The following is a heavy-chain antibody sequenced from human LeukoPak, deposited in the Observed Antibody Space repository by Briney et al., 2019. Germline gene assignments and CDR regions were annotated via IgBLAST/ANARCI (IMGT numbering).Heavy chain of an antibody. D-gene: IGHD3-10*01. CDR1: GFTFSSYS. J-gene: IGHJ5*02. Sequence: GGSLRLSCAASGFTFSSYSMNWVRQAPGKGLEWVSSISSSSSYIYYADSVKGRFTISRDNAKNSLYLQMNSLRAEDTAVYYCARDLRPPSTFGEILSRYNWFDPWGQGTLVTVSS. CDR3: ARDLRPPSTFGEILSRYNWFDP. V-gene: IGHV3-21*01. CDR2: ISSSSSYI.